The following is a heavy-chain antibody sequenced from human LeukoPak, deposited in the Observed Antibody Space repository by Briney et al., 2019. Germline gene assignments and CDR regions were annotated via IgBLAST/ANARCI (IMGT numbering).Heavy chain of an antibody. J-gene: IGHJ4*02. Sequence: PGGSLRLSCAASGFTFDDYAMHWVRQAPGKGLEWVSGISWNSGSIGYADSVKGRFTISRDNAKNSLYLQMNSLRAEDTALYYCAKDTEGGFDYWGQGILVTVSS. V-gene: IGHV3-9*01. CDR2: ISWNSGSI. D-gene: IGHD1-26*01. CDR1: GFTFDDYA. CDR3: AKDTEGGFDY.